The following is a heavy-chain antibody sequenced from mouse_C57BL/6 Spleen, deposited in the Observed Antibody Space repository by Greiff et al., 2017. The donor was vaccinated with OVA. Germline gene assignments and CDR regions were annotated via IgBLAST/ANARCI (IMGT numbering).Heavy chain of an antibody. CDR1: GYTFTHYW. CDR3: ARGLTGTGGYFDY. J-gene: IGHJ2*01. V-gene: IGHV1-63*01. CDR2: IYPGGGYT. Sequence: VQLKESGAELVRPGTSVKMSCKASGYTFTHYWIGWAKQRPGHGLEWIGDIYPGGGYTNYNEKFKGKATLTADKSSSTAYMQFSSLTSEDSAIYYGARGLTGTGGYFDYWGQGTTLTVSA. D-gene: IGHD4-1*01.